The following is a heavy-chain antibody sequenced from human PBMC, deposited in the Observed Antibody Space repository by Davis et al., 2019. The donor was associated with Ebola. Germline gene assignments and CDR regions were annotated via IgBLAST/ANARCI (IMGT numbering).Heavy chain of an antibody. Sequence: GSLRLSCAASGFTFSSYSMNWIRQPPGKGLEWIGEINHSGSTNYNPSLKSRVTISVDTSKNQFSLKLSSVTAADTAAYYCARRHIVVVTAIDYWGQGTLVTVSS. CDR2: INHSGST. CDR3: ARRHIVVVTAIDY. CDR1: GFTFSSYS. J-gene: IGHJ4*02. D-gene: IGHD2-21*02. V-gene: IGHV4-34*01.